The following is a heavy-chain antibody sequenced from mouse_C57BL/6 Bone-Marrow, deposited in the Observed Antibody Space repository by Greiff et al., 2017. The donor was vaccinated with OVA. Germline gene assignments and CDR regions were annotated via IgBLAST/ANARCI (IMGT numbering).Heavy chain of an antibody. D-gene: IGHD1-1*01. CDR3: ARGYYGSSYWYFDV. V-gene: IGHV1-52*01. Sequence: QVQLQQPGAELVRPGSSVKLSCKASGYTFTSYWLHWVKQRPIQGLEWIGNIDPSDSETHYNQKFKEKATLTVDKSSSTAYMQVSSLTSEDSAVDYCARGYYGSSYWYFDVWGTGTTVTVSS. CDR1: GYTFTSYW. J-gene: IGHJ1*03. CDR2: IDPSDSET.